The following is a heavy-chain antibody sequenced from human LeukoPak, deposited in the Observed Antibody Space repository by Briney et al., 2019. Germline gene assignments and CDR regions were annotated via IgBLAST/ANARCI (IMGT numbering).Heavy chain of an antibody. CDR1: GFTFSSYA. V-gene: IGHV3-23*01. J-gene: IGHJ4*01. CDR3: AKDPNPGLPWFGELSY. Sequence: GGSLRLSCAASGFTFSSYAMSWVRQAPGKGLEWVSAISGSGGSTYYADSVKGRFTISRDNSKNTLYLQMNSLRAEDTAVYYRAKDPNPGLPWFGELSYWGQGTLVTVSS. CDR2: ISGSGGST. D-gene: IGHD3-10*01.